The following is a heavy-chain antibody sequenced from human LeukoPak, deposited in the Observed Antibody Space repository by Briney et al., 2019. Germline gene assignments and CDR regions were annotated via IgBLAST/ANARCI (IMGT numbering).Heavy chain of an antibody. V-gene: IGHV4-59*01. CDR2: IYYSGST. CDR3: AGGIAAAGTYRI. J-gene: IGHJ3*02. D-gene: IGHD6-13*01. Sequence: PSETLSLTCTVSGGSISSYYWSWIRQPPGKGLEWIGYIYYSGSTNYNPSLKSRVTISVDTSKNQFSLKLSSVTAADTAVYYCAGGIAAAGTYRIWGQGTMVTVSS. CDR1: GGSISSYY.